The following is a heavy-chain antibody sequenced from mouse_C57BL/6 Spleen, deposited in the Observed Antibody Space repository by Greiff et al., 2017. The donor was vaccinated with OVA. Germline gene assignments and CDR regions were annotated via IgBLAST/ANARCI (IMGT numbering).Heavy chain of an antibody. CDR1: GYTFTTYP. J-gene: IGHJ1*03. CDR3: ARGIYYYGSYWYFDV. Sequence: QVHVKQSGAELVKPGASVKMSCKASGYTFTTYPIEWMKQNHGKSLEWIGNFHPYNDDTKYNEKFKGKATLTVEKSSSTVYLELSRLTSDDSAVYYCARGIYYYGSYWYFDVWGTGTTVTVSS. CDR2: FHPYNDDT. D-gene: IGHD1-1*01. V-gene: IGHV1-47*01.